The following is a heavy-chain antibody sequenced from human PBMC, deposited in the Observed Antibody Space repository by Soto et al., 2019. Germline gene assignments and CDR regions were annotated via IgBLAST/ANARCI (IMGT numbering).Heavy chain of an antibody. J-gene: IGHJ4*02. CDR2: ISSSSTYT. CDR3: ARDWAAAGPFDY. CDR1: GFTFSDYY. Sequence: LRLSCAASGFTFSDYYMNWLRQAPGKGLEWVSYISSSSTYTKYADSAKGRFTISRDNAKNSLYLQMNSLRSDDTAVYYCARDWAAAGPFDYWGQGTLVTVSS. V-gene: IGHV3-11*05. D-gene: IGHD6-13*01.